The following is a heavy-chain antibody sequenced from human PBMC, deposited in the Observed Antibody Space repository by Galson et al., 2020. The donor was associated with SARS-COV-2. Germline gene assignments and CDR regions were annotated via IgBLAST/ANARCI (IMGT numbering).Heavy chain of an antibody. V-gene: IGHV3-33*05. Sequence: GGSLRLSCETSGFMFRTFGMHWVRPAPGKGLVWVGFISYDGSVQHYGDSVKGRFTISRDHSKNTLYLQTSSLRVEDTAVYYCARDRYCSTSRCYNWFGPWGQGTLVTVSS. CDR3: ARDRYCSTSRCYNWFGP. CDR2: ISYDGSVQ. CDR1: GFMFRTFG. J-gene: IGHJ5*02. D-gene: IGHD2-2*02.